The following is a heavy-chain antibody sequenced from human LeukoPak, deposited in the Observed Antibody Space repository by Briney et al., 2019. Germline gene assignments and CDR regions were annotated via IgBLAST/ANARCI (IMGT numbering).Heavy chain of an antibody. CDR1: GFTFSSYA. V-gene: IGHV3-30-3*02. J-gene: IGHJ4*02. Sequence: PGGSLRLSCAASGFTFSSYALHWVRQAPGKGLEWVAVISSDGSQRYYTDSVKGRFTISRDNAKNSLYLQMNSLRAEDTALYYCAKTSSVTTDYFDYWGQGTLVSVSS. D-gene: IGHD4-17*01. CDR3: AKTSSVTTDYFDY. CDR2: ISSDGSQR.